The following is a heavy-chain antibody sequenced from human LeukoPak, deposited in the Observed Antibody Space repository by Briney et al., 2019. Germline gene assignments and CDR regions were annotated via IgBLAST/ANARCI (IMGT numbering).Heavy chain of an antibody. J-gene: IGHJ4*02. D-gene: IGHD1-26*01. CDR2: INPSGGST. CDR3: ARETRYSGADY. V-gene: IGHV1-46*01. Sequence: ASVKVSCKASGYTFTSYYMHWVRQAPGQGLEWMGIINPSGGSTSYAQKLQGRVTMTTDTSTSTAYMELRSLRSDDTAVYYCARETRYSGADYWGQGTLVTVSS. CDR1: GYTFTSYY.